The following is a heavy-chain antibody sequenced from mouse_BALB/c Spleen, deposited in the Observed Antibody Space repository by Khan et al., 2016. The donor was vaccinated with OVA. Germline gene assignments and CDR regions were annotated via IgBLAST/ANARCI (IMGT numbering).Heavy chain of an antibody. J-gene: IGHJ3*01. V-gene: IGHV1-26*01. Sequence: VQLKQSGPDLVKPGASVKISCKASGYSFTLYYMTWVRQSHGKSLEWIGRVNPKTGGTDYNQDFKGKAILTVDKSSNTAYMDLRSLTSEDSAVDYCARGYDFFAYWGQGTLVTVSA. CDR1: GYSFTLYY. CDR2: VNPKTGGT. CDR3: ARGYDFFAY. D-gene: IGHD2-14*01.